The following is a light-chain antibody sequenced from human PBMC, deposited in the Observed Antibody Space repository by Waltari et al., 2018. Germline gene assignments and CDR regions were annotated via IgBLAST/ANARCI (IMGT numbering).Light chain of an antibody. Sequence: QSALTQPASVSGFPGQSITISCTGTSSDVGSYNLVSWYQQYPGKAPKLMIYDGSKRPSGVSNRLSGSKSGNTASLTISGLQAEDEADYYCCSYADSSTLVFDGGTKLTVL. V-gene: IGLV2-23*01. CDR2: DGS. CDR3: CSYADSSTLV. CDR1: SSDVGSYNL. J-gene: IGLJ3*02.